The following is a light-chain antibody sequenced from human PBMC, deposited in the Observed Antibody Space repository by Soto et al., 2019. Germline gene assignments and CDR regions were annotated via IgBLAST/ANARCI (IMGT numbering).Light chain of an antibody. Sequence: EIVLTQSPGTLSLSPGERVIISCRASQSVSDSYLAWYQQKPGQAPRLLIYGASSRATGIPDRFSGSGSGTDFTLTISRLEPEDFAVYYCQQYGSSPRTFGQGTKVEIK. CDR3: QQYGSSPRT. J-gene: IGKJ1*01. CDR2: GAS. V-gene: IGKV3-20*01. CDR1: QSVSDSY.